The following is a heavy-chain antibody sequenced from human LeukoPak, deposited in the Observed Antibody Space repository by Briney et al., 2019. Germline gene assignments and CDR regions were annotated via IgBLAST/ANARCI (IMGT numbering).Heavy chain of an antibody. D-gene: IGHD3-10*01. J-gene: IGHJ5*02. V-gene: IGHV4-61*02. CDR2: VYTSGST. Sequence: SQTLSLTCTVSGGSISSGSYYWSWIRQPAGKGLEWIGRVYTSGSTNYNPSLKSRVTISIDTSKNQFSLKLSSVTAADTAVYYCAVLISGGPSHWFDPWGQGTLVTVSS. CDR3: AVLISGGPSHWFDP. CDR1: GGSISSGSYY.